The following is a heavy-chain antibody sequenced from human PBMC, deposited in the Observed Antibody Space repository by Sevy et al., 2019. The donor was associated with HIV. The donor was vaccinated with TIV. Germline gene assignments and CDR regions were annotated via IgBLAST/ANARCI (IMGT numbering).Heavy chain of an antibody. D-gene: IGHD1-26*01. V-gene: IGHV3-30*04. CDR3: ARTHVPRRVGATHFDY. Sequence: GGSLRLSCAASGFTFSSYAMHWVRQAPGKGLEWVAVISYDGSNKYYADSVKGRFTISRDNSENTLYLQMNSLRAEDTAVYYCARTHVPRRVGATHFDYWGQGTLVTVSS. J-gene: IGHJ4*02. CDR1: GFTFSSYA. CDR2: ISYDGSNK.